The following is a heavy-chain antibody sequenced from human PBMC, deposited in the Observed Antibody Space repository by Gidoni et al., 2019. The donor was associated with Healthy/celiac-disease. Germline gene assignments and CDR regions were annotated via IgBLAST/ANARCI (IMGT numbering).Heavy chain of an antibody. Sequence: EVQLVESGGGWVKPGGSLRLPCAASGFTFSHAGTRLVRQAPGKGLEWVCRIKSKTDGGTTDYAAPVKGRFTISRDDSKNTLYLQMNSLKTEDTAVYYCTTDPGRGYCSSTSCYDSSDYWGQGTLVTVSS. CDR3: TTDPGRGYCSSTSCYDSSDY. V-gene: IGHV3-15*01. CDR2: IKSKTDGGTT. D-gene: IGHD2-2*01. J-gene: IGHJ4*02. CDR1: GFTFSHAG.